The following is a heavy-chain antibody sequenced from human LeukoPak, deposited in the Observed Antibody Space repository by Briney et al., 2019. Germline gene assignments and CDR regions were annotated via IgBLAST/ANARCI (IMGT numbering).Heavy chain of an antibody. CDR2: IYTSGST. J-gene: IGHJ5*02. Sequence: SETLSLTCTVSGGSISSYYWSWIRQPPGKGLEWIGYIYTSGSTDYNPSLKSRVTISVDTSKNQFSLKLSSVTAADTAAYYCARLGVGYCSSTGCYGRWFDPWGQGTLVTVSS. V-gene: IGHV4-4*09. CDR1: GGSISSYY. D-gene: IGHD2-2*01. CDR3: ARLGVGYCSSTGCYGRWFDP.